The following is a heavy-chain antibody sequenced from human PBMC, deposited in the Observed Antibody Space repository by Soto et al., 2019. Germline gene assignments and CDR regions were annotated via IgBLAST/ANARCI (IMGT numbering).Heavy chain of an antibody. Sequence: LEILSLTCTVSGGSISSSSCYWGWIRQPPGKRMERIGSIYYSGSTYYNPSLKSRVTISVDKSKNQFSLKLSSVTAADTAVYYCARLAGGSSGYYYGLLDYWVQRTLVTVSS. CDR3: ARLAGGSSGYYYGLLDY. D-gene: IGHD3-22*01. J-gene: IGHJ4*02. V-gene: IGHV4-39*01. CDR1: GGSISSSSCY. CDR2: IYYSGST.